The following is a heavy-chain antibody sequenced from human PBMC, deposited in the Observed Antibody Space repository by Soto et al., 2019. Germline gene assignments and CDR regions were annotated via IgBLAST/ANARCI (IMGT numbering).Heavy chain of an antibody. CDR3: AKDLGVYAYYYYYMDV. J-gene: IGHJ6*03. Sequence: GGSLRLSCAASGFTFSSYAMSWVRQAPGKGLEWVSAISGSGGSTYYADSVKGRFTISRDNSKNTLYLQMNSLRAEDTAVYYCAKDLGVYAYYYYYMDVWGKGTTVTVSS. CDR2: ISGSGGST. V-gene: IGHV3-23*01. CDR1: GFTFSSYA. D-gene: IGHD2-8*02.